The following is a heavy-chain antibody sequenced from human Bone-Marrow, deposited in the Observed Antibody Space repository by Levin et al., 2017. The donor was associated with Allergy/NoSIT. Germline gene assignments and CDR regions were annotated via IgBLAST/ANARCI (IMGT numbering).Heavy chain of an antibody. Sequence: GGSLRLSCAASGFTFSSYAMSWVRQAPGKGLEWVSAISGSGGSTYYADSVKGRFTISRDNSKNTLYLQMNSLRAEDTAVYYCAKLGEWLVLGSPFDYCGQGTLVTVSS. J-gene: IGHJ4*02. CDR3: AKLGEWLVLGSPFDY. V-gene: IGHV3-23*01. CDR1: GFTFSSYA. CDR2: ISGSGGST. D-gene: IGHD6-19*01.